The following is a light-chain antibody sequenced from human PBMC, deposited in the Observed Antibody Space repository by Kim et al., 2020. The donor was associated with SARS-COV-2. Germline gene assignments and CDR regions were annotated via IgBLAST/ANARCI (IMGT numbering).Light chain of an antibody. CDR2: QDS. J-gene: IGLJ2*01. CDR3: QAWDSSNVV. Sequence: SYELTQPPSVSVSPGRTASITRSGDKLGDKYACWYQQKPGQSPVLVIYQDSKRPSGIPERFSGSNSGNTATLTISGTQAMDEADYYCQAWDSSNVVFGGGTQLTVL. CDR1: KLGDKY. V-gene: IGLV3-1*01.